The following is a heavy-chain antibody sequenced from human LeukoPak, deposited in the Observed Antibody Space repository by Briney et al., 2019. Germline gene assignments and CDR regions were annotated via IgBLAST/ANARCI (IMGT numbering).Heavy chain of an antibody. J-gene: IGHJ3*02. CDR2: IYYSGST. D-gene: IGHD2-21*02. CDR3: AETYFGGDCYYAFDI. Sequence: SETLSLTCTVSGGSISSSSYYWGWIRQPPGKGLEWIRSIYYSGSTYYNPSLKSRVTISVDTSKNQFSLKLSSVTAADTAVYYCAETYFGGDCYYAFDIWGQGTMVTVSS. V-gene: IGHV4-39*07. CDR1: GGSISSSSYY.